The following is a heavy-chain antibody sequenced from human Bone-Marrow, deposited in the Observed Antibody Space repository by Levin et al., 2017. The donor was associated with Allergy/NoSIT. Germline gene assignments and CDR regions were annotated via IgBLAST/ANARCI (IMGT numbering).Heavy chain of an antibody. CDR1: GFTFSVYT. D-gene: IGHD6-13*01. V-gene: IGHV3-21*01. Sequence: ETLSLTCAASGFTFSVYTMNWVRQAPGKGLEWVSSITTNSDYIFYGDSVKGRFTVSRDNAKNSVYLQMNSLRAEDTALYYCATETAPEGRFDYWGQGTLVTVSS. CDR3: ATETAPEGRFDY. J-gene: IGHJ4*02. CDR2: ITTNSDYI.